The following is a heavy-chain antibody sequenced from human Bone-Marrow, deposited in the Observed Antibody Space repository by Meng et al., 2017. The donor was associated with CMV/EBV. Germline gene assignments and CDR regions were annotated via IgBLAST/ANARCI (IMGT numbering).Heavy chain of an antibody. CDR2: IYYSGST. CDR3: ARGRGWELDF. D-gene: IGHD1-26*01. J-gene: IGHJ4*02. Sequence: GSLRLSCTVSGGSISSSSYYWGWIRQPPGKGLEWIGSIYYSGSTYYNPSLKSRVTISVDTSKNQFSLKLSSVTAADTAVYYCARGRGWELDFWGQGTLVTVSS. CDR1: GGSISSSSYY. V-gene: IGHV4-39*01.